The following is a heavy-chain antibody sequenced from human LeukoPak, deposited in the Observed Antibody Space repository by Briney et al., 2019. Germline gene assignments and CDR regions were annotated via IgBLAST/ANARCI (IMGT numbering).Heavy chain of an antibody. CDR3: ARGNQQLPRSTPDY. Sequence: GGSLRLSCAVSGFTFSSSWMHWVRHAPGKGLVWVSHIKTDGSTTAYADSVKGRFTISRDNAKNTLYLQINSLRAEDTGVYYCARGNQQLPRSTPDYWGQGTLVTVSS. J-gene: IGHJ4*02. V-gene: IGHV3-74*01. CDR2: IKTDGSTT. D-gene: IGHD2-2*01. CDR1: GFTFSSSW.